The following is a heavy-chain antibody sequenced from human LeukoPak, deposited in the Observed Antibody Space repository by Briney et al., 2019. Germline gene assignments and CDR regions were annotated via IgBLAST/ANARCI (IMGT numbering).Heavy chain of an antibody. CDR3: ARERVGATLFLGDAFDI. D-gene: IGHD1-26*01. J-gene: IGHJ3*02. CDR1: GFTFGSYW. CDR2: IKQDGSEK. Sequence: GGSLRLSCAASGFTFGSYWMSWVRQAPGKGLEWVANIKQDGSEKYYVDSVKGRFTISRDNAKNSLYLQMNSLRAEDTAVHYCARERVGATLFLGDAFDIWGQGTMVTVSS. V-gene: IGHV3-7*01.